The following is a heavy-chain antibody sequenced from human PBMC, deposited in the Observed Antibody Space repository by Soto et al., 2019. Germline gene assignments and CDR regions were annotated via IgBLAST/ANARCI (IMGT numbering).Heavy chain of an antibody. CDR3: ARRLTKVTLPDAFDI. J-gene: IGHJ3*02. D-gene: IGHD4-4*01. Sequence: ASVKVSCKASGYTFTGYDINWVRQATGQGLEWMGWMNPNSGNTGYAQKFQGRVTMTRNTSISTAYMELSSLRSEGAAVYYCARRLTKVTLPDAFDIWGQGTMVTVSS. CDR2: MNPNSGNT. V-gene: IGHV1-8*01. CDR1: GYTFTGYD.